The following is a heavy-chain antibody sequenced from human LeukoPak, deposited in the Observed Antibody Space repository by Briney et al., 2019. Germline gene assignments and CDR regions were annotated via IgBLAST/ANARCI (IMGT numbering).Heavy chain of an antibody. V-gene: IGHV4-39*02. Sequence: SETLSLTCTVSGGSMSSSSYYWGWIRQSPGKGLEWIGSIYHSGANHYNPSLMSRVTMSVDTSKNQFSVKLTSVTAADTAVYYCVRVRGYWLVRGYLDYWGQGTQVTVSS. CDR1: GGSMSSSSYY. J-gene: IGHJ4*02. CDR2: IYHSGAN. CDR3: VRVRGYWLVRGYLDY. D-gene: IGHD6-19*01.